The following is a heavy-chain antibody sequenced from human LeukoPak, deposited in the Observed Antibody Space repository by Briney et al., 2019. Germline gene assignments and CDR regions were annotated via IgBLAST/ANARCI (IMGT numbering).Heavy chain of an antibody. CDR2: IIPIFGTA. CDR1: GGTFSSYA. J-gene: IGHJ5*02. V-gene: IGHV1-69*13. Sequence: GASVKVSWKASGGTFSSYAISWVRQAPGQGLEWMGGIIPIFGTANYAQKFQGRVTITADESTSTAYMELSSLRSEDTAVYYCARDPGLVPAATNWFDPWGQGTLVTVSS. CDR3: ARDPGLVPAATNWFDP. D-gene: IGHD2-2*01.